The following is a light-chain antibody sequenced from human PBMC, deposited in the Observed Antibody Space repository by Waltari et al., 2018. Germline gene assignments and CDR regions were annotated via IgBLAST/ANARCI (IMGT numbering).Light chain of an antibody. CDR3: SSNAGYSTWV. CDR2: DVS. Sequence: QSALTQPRSVSGPPGQSVPISCTGPSSDVGGYYAVHWYRQHPGKAPELIIYDVSKRPSGVPDRFSGSKSGNTASLTISGLQADDEADYYCSSNAGYSTWVFGGGTKVTVL. CDR1: SSDVGGYYA. J-gene: IGLJ3*02. V-gene: IGLV2-11*01.